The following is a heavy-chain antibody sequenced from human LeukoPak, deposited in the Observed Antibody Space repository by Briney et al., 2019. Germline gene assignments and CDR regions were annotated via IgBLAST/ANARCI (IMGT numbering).Heavy chain of an antibody. D-gene: IGHD5-24*01. Sequence: PGRSLRLSCAASGFTFDDYAMHWVRQVPGKGLEWVSGINWNSGNIGYADSVKGRFTISRDNAKNSLYLQMNSLRAEDTAVYYCAKDGRRDGYNYVFDYWGQGTLVTVSS. V-gene: IGHV3-9*01. CDR3: AKDGRRDGYNYVFDY. CDR2: INWNSGNI. CDR1: GFTFDDYA. J-gene: IGHJ4*02.